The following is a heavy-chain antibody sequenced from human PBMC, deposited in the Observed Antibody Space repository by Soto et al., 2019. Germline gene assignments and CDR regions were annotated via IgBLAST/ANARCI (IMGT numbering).Heavy chain of an antibody. CDR3: ASPKIAFYNWFDH. Sequence: QLQLQESGPGLVKPSETLSLTCTVSGGSISSSSYYWGWIRQPPGKGLEWIGSIYYSGSTYYNPSLKSRVTISVDTSKNQFSLKLSSVTAADTAVYYCASPKIAFYNWFDHWGQGTLVTVSS. D-gene: IGHD3-3*02. V-gene: IGHV4-39*01. CDR1: GGSISSSSYY. J-gene: IGHJ5*02. CDR2: IYYSGST.